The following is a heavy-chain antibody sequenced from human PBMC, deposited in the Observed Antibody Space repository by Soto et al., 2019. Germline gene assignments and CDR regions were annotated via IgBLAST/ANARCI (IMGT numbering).Heavy chain of an antibody. J-gene: IGHJ4*02. D-gene: IGHD7-27*01. CDR3: AKNWNWGYWVH. CDR1: GDSISTDY. CDR2: IYYGGST. V-gene: IGHV4-59*08. Sequence: PSETLSLTCTVSGDSISTDYWSCIRQSPGKGLEWIGFIYYGGSTNYNPSLKSRVTISVDTPKNQFSLKLSSVTAADTAVYYCAKNWNWGYWVHWGQGTLVTVS.